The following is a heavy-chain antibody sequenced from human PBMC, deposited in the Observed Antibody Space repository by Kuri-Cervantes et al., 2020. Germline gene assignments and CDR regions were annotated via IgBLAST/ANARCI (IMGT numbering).Heavy chain of an antibody. D-gene: IGHD4/OR15-4a*01. CDR3: TRLRDYGINWFDP. CDR2: IKQDGSEK. CDR1: GFTFSNAW. J-gene: IGHJ5*02. V-gene: IGHV3-7*02. Sequence: GGSLRLSCAASGFTFSNAWMSWVRQAPGKGLEWVANIKQDGSEKYYVDSVKGRFTISRDNAKNSLFLQMNSLRAEDTAVYFCTRLRDYGINWFDPWGQGTLVTVSS.